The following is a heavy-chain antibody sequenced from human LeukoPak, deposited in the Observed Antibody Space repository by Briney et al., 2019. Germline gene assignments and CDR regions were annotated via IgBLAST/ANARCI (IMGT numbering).Heavy chain of an antibody. CDR1: GGSISSSSYY. D-gene: IGHD4-17*01. CDR2: INHSGST. Sequence: SETLSLTCTVSGGSISSSSYYWGWIRQPPGKGLEWIGEINHSGSTNYNPSLKSRVTISVDTSKNQFSLKLSSVTAADTAVYYCARERTRGVTTNFDYWGQGTLVTVSS. CDR3: ARERTRGVTTNFDY. J-gene: IGHJ4*02. V-gene: IGHV4-39*07.